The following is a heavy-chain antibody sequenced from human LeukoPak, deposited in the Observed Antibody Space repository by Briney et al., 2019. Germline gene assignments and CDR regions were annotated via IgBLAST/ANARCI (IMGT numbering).Heavy chain of an antibody. CDR3: ARHSYYYDSSGAYNWFDP. Sequence: GESLKISCKGSGYSFTSYWIGWVRQMPGKGLEWMGIIYPGDSDTRYSPSFQGQVTISADKSISTAYLQWSSLKASDTAMYYCARHSYYYDSSGAYNWFDPWGQGTLVTVSS. CDR1: GYSFTSYW. J-gene: IGHJ5*02. V-gene: IGHV5-51*01. D-gene: IGHD3-22*01. CDR2: IYPGDSDT.